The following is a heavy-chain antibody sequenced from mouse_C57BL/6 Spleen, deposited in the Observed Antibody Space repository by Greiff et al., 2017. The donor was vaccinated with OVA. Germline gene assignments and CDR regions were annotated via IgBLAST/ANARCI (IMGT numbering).Heavy chain of an antibody. J-gene: IGHJ2*01. CDR2: IYPSDSET. D-gene: IGHD3-3*01. V-gene: IGHV1-61*01. Sequence: VKLMEPGAELVRPGSSVKLSCKASGYTFTSYWLDWVKQRPGQGLEWIGNIYPSDSETHYNQKFKDKATLTVDKSSSTAYMQLSSLTSEDSAVYYCARRGTGDYWGQGTTLTVSS. CDR3: ARRGTGDY. CDR1: GYTFTSYW.